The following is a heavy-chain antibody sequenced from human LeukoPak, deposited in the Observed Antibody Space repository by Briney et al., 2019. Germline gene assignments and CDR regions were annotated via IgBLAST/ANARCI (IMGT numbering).Heavy chain of an antibody. D-gene: IGHD1-1*01. V-gene: IGHV1-2*02. CDR1: GYTFIGYY. Sequence: ASVKVSCKASGYTFIGYYIHWVRQAPGQGLEWMGWINPNSGGTNYAQKFQGRVTMTRDTSISTAYMELSRLRSDDTAVYYCARVLERHFDYWGQGTLVTVSS. CDR2: INPNSGGT. J-gene: IGHJ4*02. CDR3: ARVLERHFDY.